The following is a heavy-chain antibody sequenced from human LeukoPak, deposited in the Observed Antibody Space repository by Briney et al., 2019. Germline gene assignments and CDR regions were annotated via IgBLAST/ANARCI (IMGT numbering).Heavy chain of an antibody. Sequence: ASVKVSCKASGYTFTGYYMHWVRQAPGQGLEWMGWINPNSGGTNYAQKFQGRVTMTRDTSISTAYMELSRLRSDDTAVYYCARDPNRIAAAYFDYWGQGTLVTVSS. CDR1: GYTFTGYY. J-gene: IGHJ4*02. CDR2: INPNSGGT. V-gene: IGHV1-2*02. CDR3: ARDPNRIAAAYFDY. D-gene: IGHD6-13*01.